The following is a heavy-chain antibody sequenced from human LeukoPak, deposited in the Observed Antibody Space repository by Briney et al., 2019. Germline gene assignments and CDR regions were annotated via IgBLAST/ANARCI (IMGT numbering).Heavy chain of an antibody. CDR1: GYTFTGYY. Sequence: GASVKVSCKASGYTFTGYYMHWVRQAPGQGLEWMGWMNPNSGNTGYAQKFQGRVTMTRNTSISTAYMELSSLRSEDTAVYYCARAVYGVEIDYWGQGTLVTVSS. D-gene: IGHD3-10*01. V-gene: IGHV1-8*02. J-gene: IGHJ4*02. CDR3: ARAVYGVEIDY. CDR2: MNPNSGNT.